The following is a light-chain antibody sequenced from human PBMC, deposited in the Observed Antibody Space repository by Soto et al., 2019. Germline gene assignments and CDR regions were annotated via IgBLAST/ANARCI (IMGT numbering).Light chain of an antibody. CDR1: QSVRSN. J-gene: IGKJ5*01. CDR2: GVS. V-gene: IGKV3-15*01. CDR3: QQYNNWPPGLS. Sequence: EIVLTQSPATLSVSPGERATLSCRASQSVRSNLVWYQQKPGQAPRLLIYGVSTRATGIPARFSGSGSGTEFTLTINSLQSEDFAIYYCQQYNNWPPGLSFGGGTRLEIK.